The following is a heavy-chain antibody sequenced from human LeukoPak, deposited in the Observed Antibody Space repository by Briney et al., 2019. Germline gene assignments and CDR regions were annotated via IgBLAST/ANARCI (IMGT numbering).Heavy chain of an antibody. D-gene: IGHD3/OR15-3a*01. CDR1: GFSFSTSI. CDR2: IGSDGSST. CDR3: ANGGLVWCY. Sequence: EPGGSLRLSCAASGFSFSTSIMTWVRQAPGEGVEWVSAIGSDGSSTHYADSVKGRFIISRDNSKNTLYLQMNSLRAEDTALYYCANGGLVWCYWGQGTLVTVSS. J-gene: IGHJ4*02. V-gene: IGHV3-23*01.